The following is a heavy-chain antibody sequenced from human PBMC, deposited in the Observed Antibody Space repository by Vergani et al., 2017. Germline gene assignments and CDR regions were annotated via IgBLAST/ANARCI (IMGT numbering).Heavy chain of an antibody. Sequence: EVQLAESGGGLVQPGGSLRLSCAASGFIFTNFWMTWVRQAPGKGLEWVANIKQDGTEKYYVDSVEGRFTISRDNDRDLLYLQMNSLRVEDTAVYYCVRDDTPVESSRYRSSWDTGWYYYFGLDVWGQGTTVTVSS. V-gene: IGHV3-7*01. CDR2: IKQDGTEK. CDR3: VRDDTPVESSRYRSSWDTGWYYYFGLDV. CDR1: GFIFTNFW. J-gene: IGHJ6*02. D-gene: IGHD6-13*01.